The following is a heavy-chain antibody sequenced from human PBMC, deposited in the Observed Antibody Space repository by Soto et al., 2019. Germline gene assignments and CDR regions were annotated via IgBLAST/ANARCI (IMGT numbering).Heavy chain of an antibody. CDR3: AREMAGLGGEYDY. CDR2: ISGSSGNA. V-gene: IGHV1-18*01. D-gene: IGHD3-16*01. Sequence: QVQLVQSGAEVKNPGASVKVSCKTSGYTFTKYGVGWVRQAPGQGLEWMGWISGSSGNANNEEKVQGRITLTTDKSTSTAYIELRSLRSDDTAVYYCAREMAGLGGEYDYWGQGTLVTVSS. CDR1: GYTFTKYG. J-gene: IGHJ4*02.